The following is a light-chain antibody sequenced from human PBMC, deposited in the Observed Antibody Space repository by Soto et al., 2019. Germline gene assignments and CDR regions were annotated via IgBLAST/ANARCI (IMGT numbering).Light chain of an antibody. CDR1: QSVNSN. V-gene: IGKV3-15*01. CDR2: GAS. Sequence: EIVMTQSPATLSVSPGEIGTLSCSASQSVNSNLAWYQQKPGQAPRLLIYGASNRATGVPDRFSGSGSGTVFTLTISSLQSDDFAVYNCQQYGTSPPTFGQGTKVDIK. J-gene: IGKJ1*01. CDR3: QQYGTSPPT.